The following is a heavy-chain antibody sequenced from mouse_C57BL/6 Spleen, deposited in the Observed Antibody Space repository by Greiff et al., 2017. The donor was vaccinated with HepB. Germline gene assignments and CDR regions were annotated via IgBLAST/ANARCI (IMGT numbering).Heavy chain of an antibody. Sequence: EVNLVESGGGLVKPGGSLKLSCAASGFTFSDYGMHWVRQAPEKGLEWVAYISSGSSTIYYADTVKGRFTISRDNAKNTLFLQMTSLRSEDTAMYYCAGAAQVLYAMDYWGQGTSVTVSS. CDR2: ISSGSSTI. D-gene: IGHD3-2*02. CDR1: GFTFSDYG. CDR3: AGAAQVLYAMDY. V-gene: IGHV5-17*01. J-gene: IGHJ4*01.